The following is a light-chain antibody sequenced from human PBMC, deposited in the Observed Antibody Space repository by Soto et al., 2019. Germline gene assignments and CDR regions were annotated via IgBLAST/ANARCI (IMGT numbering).Light chain of an antibody. J-gene: IGLJ3*02. V-gene: IGLV2-11*01. Sequence: QSAPTQPRSVSGSPGQSVTNSCNGSSSDVGGSEFVSWYQQHPVKAPKLVIYDVTKRPSGVPDRFSGSKSGNTASLTISGLQAEDEADYYCCSYAGNSLWVFGGETKLTVL. CDR2: DVT. CDR3: CSYAGNSLWV. CDR1: SSDVGGSEF.